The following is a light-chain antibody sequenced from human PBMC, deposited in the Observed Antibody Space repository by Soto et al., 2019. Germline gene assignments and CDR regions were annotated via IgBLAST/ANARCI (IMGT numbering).Light chain of an antibody. V-gene: IGKV1-5*03. J-gene: IGKJ1*01. CDR1: QSISSW. CDR3: QQYNSPPT. CDR2: KAS. Sequence: DIQMTQSPSTLSASVGDRVTITCRASQSISSWLAWYQQKPGKAPKLLIYKASSLESGVPSRFSGSGSGTEFTLTISSLQPDDFATYYCQQYNSPPTFGHGTKVEIK.